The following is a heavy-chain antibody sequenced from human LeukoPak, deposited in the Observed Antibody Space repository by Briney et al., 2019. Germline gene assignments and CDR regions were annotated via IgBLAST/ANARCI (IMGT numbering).Heavy chain of an antibody. CDR3: AKEFFGSGNSFNGVFDS. V-gene: IGHV3-23*01. CDR2: VRGGGDNI. CDR1: GFTFGSYA. Sequence: GGSLRLSCAASGFTFGSYAMSWVRQAPGKGLERVSSVRGGGDNIQYAVSVKGLFTISRDNSNKTLHLQMNNLRVDDTAVYYCAKEFFGSGNSFNGVFDSWGQGALVTVSS. D-gene: IGHD3-10*01. J-gene: IGHJ4*02.